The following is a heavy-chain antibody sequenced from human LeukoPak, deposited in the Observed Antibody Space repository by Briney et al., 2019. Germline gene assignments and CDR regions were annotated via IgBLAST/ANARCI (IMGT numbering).Heavy chain of an antibody. V-gene: IGHV3-7*01. CDR2: IKEDGSEK. CDR3: ARDYTGGWNDY. CDR1: GFTFRRHW. J-gene: IGHJ4*02. D-gene: IGHD7-27*01. Sequence: TGGSLRLSCAAAGFTFRRHWMSWVRQTKGKGLECVAKIKEDGSEKHYVDSVKGRFTISRDNAKNSLYLQMNSLRAEDTAVYYCARDYTGGWNDYWGQGTLVTVSS.